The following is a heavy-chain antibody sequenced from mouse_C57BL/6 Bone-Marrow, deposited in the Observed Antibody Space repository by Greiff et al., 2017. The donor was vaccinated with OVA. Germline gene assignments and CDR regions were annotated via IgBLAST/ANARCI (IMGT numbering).Heavy chain of an antibody. Sequence: DVKLVESGGDLVKPGGSLKLSCAASGFTFSSYGMSWVRQTPDKRLEWVATISSGGSYTYYPDSVKGRFTISRDNAKNTLYLQMSSLKSEDTAMYYCARPLYGNYDYWGQGTTLTVSS. J-gene: IGHJ2*01. CDR1: GFTFSSYG. V-gene: IGHV5-6*02. D-gene: IGHD2-1*01. CDR3: ARPLYGNYDY. CDR2: ISSGGSYT.